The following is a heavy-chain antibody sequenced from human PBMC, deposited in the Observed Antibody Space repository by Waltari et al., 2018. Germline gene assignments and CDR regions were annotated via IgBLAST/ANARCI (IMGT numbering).Heavy chain of an antibody. CDR3: ARRNGCDY. Sequence: EVQLVESGGGVVQPGGSLRLSCAASGFTFSCNWMTWVRQAPGKGLEWVANIKQDGSEKYYVDSVKGRFTISRDNAKNSLYLQMNSLRAEDSAVYYCARRNGCDYWGQGTLVTVSS. CDR2: IKQDGSEK. D-gene: IGHD6-19*01. J-gene: IGHJ4*02. CDR1: GFTFSCNW. V-gene: IGHV3-7*01.